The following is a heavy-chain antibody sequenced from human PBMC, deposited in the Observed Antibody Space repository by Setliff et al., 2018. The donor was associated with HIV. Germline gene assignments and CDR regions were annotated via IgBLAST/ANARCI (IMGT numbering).Heavy chain of an antibody. D-gene: IGHD6-19*01. CDR1: GYPISSDYY. V-gene: IGHV4-59*08. CDR3: ARGRTQWPNYNYFDP. Sequence: PSETLSLTCTVSGYPISSDYYWSWIRQPPGKGLEWIGYIYYSGITNYNPSLKSRVTISVDTSKSQFSLKLSSLTAADTAVYYCARGRTQWPNYNYFDPWGLGTLVTVSS. CDR2: IYYSGIT. J-gene: IGHJ5*02.